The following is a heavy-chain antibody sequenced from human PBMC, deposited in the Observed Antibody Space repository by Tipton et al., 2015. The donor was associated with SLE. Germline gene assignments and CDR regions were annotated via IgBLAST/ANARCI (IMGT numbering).Heavy chain of an antibody. CDR3: ARHQAYDSSGYTFQH. CDR2: IYYSGST. Sequence: TLSLTCTVSGGSISSSSYYWGWIRQPPGKGLEWIGNIYYSGSTYYNPSLKSRVTISVDTSKNQFSLKLSSVTAADTAVYYCARHQAYDSSGYTFQHWGQGTLVTVSS. V-gene: IGHV4-39*01. CDR1: GGSISSSSYY. D-gene: IGHD3-22*01. J-gene: IGHJ1*01.